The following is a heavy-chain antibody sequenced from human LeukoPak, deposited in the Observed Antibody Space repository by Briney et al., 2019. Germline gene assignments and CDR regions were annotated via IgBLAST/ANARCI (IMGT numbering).Heavy chain of an antibody. CDR2: INHSGIT. D-gene: IGHD2-21*02. CDR1: GGSFNYY. V-gene: IGHV4-34*01. Sequence: PSETLSLTCAVYGGSFNYYWSWIRQPPGKGLEWIGEINHSGITKYNPSLKSRVSISVDTSKNQFPLRLSSVTAADTAIYYCAKSLYCGDDCFWGPGTMVTVSS. CDR3: AKSLYCGDDCF. J-gene: IGHJ3*01.